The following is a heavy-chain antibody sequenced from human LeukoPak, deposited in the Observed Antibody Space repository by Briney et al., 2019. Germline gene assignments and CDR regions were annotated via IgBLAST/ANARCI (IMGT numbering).Heavy chain of an antibody. J-gene: IGHJ4*02. V-gene: IGHV1-58*01. CDR2: IVVGSGNT. D-gene: IGHD3-9*01. CDR1: GFTFTSSA. CDR3: AADDGDILTAPGDD. Sequence: SVKFSCKASGFTFTSSAVQWVRQARGQRLEWIGWIVVGSGNTNYAQKFQERVTITRDMSTSTAYMELSSLRSEDTAVYYCAADDGDILTAPGDDWGQGTLVTVSS.